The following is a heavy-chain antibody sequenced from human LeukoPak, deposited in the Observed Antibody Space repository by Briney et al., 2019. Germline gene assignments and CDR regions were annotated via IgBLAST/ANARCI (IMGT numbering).Heavy chain of an antibody. CDR2: IKQDGSEK. D-gene: IGHD4-11*01. CDR3: ARVSRLGPFDY. J-gene: IGHJ4*02. CDR1: GFTFSSYW. Sequence: GGSLRLSCAASGFTFSSYWMSWVRQAPGKGLEWAANIKQDGSEKYYVDSVKGRFTISRDNAKNSLYLQMNSLRAEDTAVYYCARVSRLGPFDYWGQGTLVTVSS. V-gene: IGHV3-7*01.